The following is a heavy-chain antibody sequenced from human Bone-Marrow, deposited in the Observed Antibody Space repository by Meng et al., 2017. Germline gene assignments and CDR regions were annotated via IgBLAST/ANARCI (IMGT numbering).Heavy chain of an antibody. D-gene: IGHD3-22*01. V-gene: IGHV3-11*01. CDR3: ASSGAPYYYDSSGYQGN. J-gene: IGHJ4*02. Sequence: GGLGGGLGKPGGSLRSSCAASGFTFRDYYMSWIRQAPGKGLEWVSYISSSGSTIYYADSVKGRFTISRDNAKNSLYLQMNSLRAEDTAVYYCASSGAPYYYDSSGYQGNWGQGTLVTVSS. CDR1: GFTFRDYY. CDR2: ISSSGSTI.